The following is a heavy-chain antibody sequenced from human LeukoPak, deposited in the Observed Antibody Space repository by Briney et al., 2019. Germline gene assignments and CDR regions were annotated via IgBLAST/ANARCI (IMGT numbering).Heavy chain of an antibody. D-gene: IGHD6-19*01. CDR1: GGSLSGYY. Sequence: SETLSLTCAVYGGSLSGYYWSWIRQPPGKGLEWIGEIDHSGNTNYNPSLKSRVTISVDTSNNQLSLKLSSVTAADTAVYYCARGPIIWYSSGWYGGWFDPWGQGTLVTVSS. J-gene: IGHJ5*02. CDR3: ARGPIIWYSSGWYGGWFDP. V-gene: IGHV4-34*01. CDR2: IDHSGNT.